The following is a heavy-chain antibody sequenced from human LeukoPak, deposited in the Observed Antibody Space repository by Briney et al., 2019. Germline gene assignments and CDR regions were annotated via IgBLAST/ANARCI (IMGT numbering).Heavy chain of an antibody. CDR2: ISWNSGSI. J-gene: IGHJ4*02. D-gene: IGHD3-22*01. Sequence: PGGSLRLSXAASGFTFDDYAMHWVRQAPGKGLEWVSGISWNSGSIGYADSVKGRFTISRDNAKNSLYLQMNSLRAEDMALYYCAKDKGGYFYYFDYWGQGTLVTVSS. CDR1: GFTFDDYA. CDR3: AKDKGGYFYYFDY. V-gene: IGHV3-9*03.